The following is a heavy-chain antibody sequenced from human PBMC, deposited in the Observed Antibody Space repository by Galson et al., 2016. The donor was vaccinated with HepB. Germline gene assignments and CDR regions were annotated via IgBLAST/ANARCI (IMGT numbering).Heavy chain of an antibody. CDR3: ARDPGVSSITARSGLDP. Sequence: SVKVSCKASGYTFSSYAMHWVRQAPGQRLEWLGWINAANGNTRYSQELQGKITITRDTSASTACMDLTSLRSEDTAVYYCARDPGVSSITARSGLDPWGQGTLVTVSS. J-gene: IGHJ5*02. CDR2: INAANGNT. CDR1: GYTFSSYA. D-gene: IGHD6-6*01. V-gene: IGHV1-3*01.